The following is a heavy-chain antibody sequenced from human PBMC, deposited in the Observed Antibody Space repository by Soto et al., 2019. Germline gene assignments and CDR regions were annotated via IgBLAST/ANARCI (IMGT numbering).Heavy chain of an antibody. CDR2: IYTSGST. Sequence: SETLSLTCSVSGGSISSYYWSWIRQPAGKGLEWIGRIYTSGSTNYNPSLKSRVTMSVDTSKNQFSLKLSSVTAADTAVYYCAREMGTYYYDSSGYFPRDYWGQGTLVTVSS. CDR3: AREMGTYYYDSSGYFPRDY. CDR1: GGSISSYY. V-gene: IGHV4-4*07. J-gene: IGHJ4*02. D-gene: IGHD3-22*01.